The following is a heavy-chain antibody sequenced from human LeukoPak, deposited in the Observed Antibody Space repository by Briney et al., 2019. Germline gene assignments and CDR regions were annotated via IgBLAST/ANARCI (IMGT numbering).Heavy chain of an antibody. Sequence: SETLSLTCTVSGGSITNYYWAWIRQPPGKGLEWIGNIYYTGGTKYNPSLRSRVTISVDPSKNQFSLKLSSVTAADTAAYYCARHMTVTYDAFDIWGQGTMVTVSS. CDR2: IYYTGGT. D-gene: IGHD3-22*01. CDR1: GGSITNYY. J-gene: IGHJ3*02. CDR3: ARHMTVTYDAFDI. V-gene: IGHV4-59*08.